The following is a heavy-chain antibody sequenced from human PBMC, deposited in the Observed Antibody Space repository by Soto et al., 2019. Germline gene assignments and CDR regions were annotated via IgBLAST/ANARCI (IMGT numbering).Heavy chain of an antibody. V-gene: IGHV4-59*01. CDR1: GGSISSYY. Sequence: PSETLSLTCTVTGGSISSYYWTWIRQPPGKGLEWIGYIYHTGITNYNPSLKSRVTITVDTTKNQFSLKLSSVTAADTAVYYCARARRDSSGYYLIWGQGTMVTVSS. D-gene: IGHD3-22*01. CDR3: ARARRDSSGYYLI. CDR2: IYHTGIT. J-gene: IGHJ3*02.